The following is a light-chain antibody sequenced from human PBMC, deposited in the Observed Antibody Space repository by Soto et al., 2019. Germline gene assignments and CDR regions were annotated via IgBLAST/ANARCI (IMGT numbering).Light chain of an antibody. J-gene: IGLJ2*01. CDR1: SGHSNYA. V-gene: IGLV4-69*01. CDR2: LNSDGSH. CDR3: QTWGSGIVV. Sequence: QSVLTQSPSASASLGASVKLTCTLSSGHSNYAIAWHQQQSETGPRYLMKLNSDGSHSQGDGIPDRFSGSSSGAERYLTISSLQSEDEADYYCQTWGSGIVVFGGGTKVTVL.